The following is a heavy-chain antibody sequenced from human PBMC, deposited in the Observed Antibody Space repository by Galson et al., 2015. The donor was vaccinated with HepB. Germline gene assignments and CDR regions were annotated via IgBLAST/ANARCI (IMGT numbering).Heavy chain of an antibody. V-gene: IGHV3-64D*06. CDR2: ISSNGGST. D-gene: IGHD5-24*01. CDR1: GFTFSSYA. J-gene: IGHJ3*02. Sequence: SLRLSCAASGFTFSSYAMHWVRQAPGKGLEYVSAISSNGGSTYYADSVKGRFTISRDNSKNTLYLQMSSLRAEDTAVYYCVKDAVGEMANEYGAFDIWGQGTMVTVSS. CDR3: VKDAVGEMANEYGAFDI.